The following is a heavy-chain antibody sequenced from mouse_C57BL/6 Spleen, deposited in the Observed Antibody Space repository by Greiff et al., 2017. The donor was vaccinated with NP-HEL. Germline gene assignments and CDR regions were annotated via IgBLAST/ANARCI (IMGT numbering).Heavy chain of an antibody. CDR1: GYTFTSYW. CDR2: INPSSGYT. J-gene: IGHJ4*01. V-gene: IGHV1-7*01. CDR3: ARGEEYGNYVDYAMAY. Sequence: VKLQQSGAELVKPGASVKLSCKASGYTFTSYWMNWVKQRPGQGLEWIGYINPSSGYTKYNQKFKDKAKLTADKSSSTAYMQLSSLTYEDSAVYYCARGEEYGNYVDYAMAYWGQGTSVTVSS. D-gene: IGHD2-1*01.